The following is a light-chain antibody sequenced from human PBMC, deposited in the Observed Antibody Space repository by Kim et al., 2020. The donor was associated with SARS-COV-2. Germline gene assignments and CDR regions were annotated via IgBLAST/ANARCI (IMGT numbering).Light chain of an antibody. J-gene: IGLJ1*01. V-gene: IGLV2-14*03. CDR2: DVN. CDR3: SSYTSSTTFA. Sequence: QSALTQPASVSGSPGQSITISCTGTSSDVGGYNFVSWYQQHPGKVPKLMIYDVNKRPSGVSDRFSGSKSGNTASLTISGLQAEDEADYYCSSYTSSTTFAFGTGTKVTVL. CDR1: SSDVGGYNF.